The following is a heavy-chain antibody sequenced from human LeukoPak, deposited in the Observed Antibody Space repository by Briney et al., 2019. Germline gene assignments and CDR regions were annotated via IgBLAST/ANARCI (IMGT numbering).Heavy chain of an antibody. CDR2: IKSKTDGGTT. Sequence: GGSLRLSCAASGFTFSNAWMSWVRQAPGKGLEWVGRIKSKTDGGTTDYAAPVKGRFTISRDDSKNTLYLQMNSLRAEDTAAYYCARGVGAFEIWGQGTMVTVSS. J-gene: IGHJ3*02. CDR3: ARGVGAFEI. D-gene: IGHD3-10*01. V-gene: IGHV3-15*01. CDR1: GFTFSNAW.